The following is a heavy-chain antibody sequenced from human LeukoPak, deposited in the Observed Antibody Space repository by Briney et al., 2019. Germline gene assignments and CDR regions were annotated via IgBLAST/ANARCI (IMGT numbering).Heavy chain of an antibody. V-gene: IGHV4-34*01. CDR2: INHSCST. CDR1: GGSFSGYY. Sequence: PSETLSLTCAVYGGSFSGYYWSWIRQPPGKGLEWIGEINHSCSTNYNPSLKSRVTISVDTSKNQFSLKLSSMTAAETAVYYCARGTYSSSPVTDYWGQGTLVTVSS. J-gene: IGHJ4*02. D-gene: IGHD6-6*01. CDR3: ARGTYSSSPVTDY.